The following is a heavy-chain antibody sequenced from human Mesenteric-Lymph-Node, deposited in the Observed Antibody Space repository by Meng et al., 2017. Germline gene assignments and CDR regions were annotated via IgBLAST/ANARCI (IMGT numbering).Heavy chain of an antibody. D-gene: IGHD1-26*01. CDR1: GFTFSSYA. CDR2: ISGSGGST. J-gene: IGHJ4*02. V-gene: IGHV3-23*01. Sequence: GESLKISCAASGFTFSSYAMSWVRQAPGKGLEWVSAISGSGGSTYYADSVKGRFTISRDNSKNTLYLQMNSLRAEDTAVYYCAKDSWWGWEPITDWGQGTLVTVS. CDR3: AKDSWWGWEPITD.